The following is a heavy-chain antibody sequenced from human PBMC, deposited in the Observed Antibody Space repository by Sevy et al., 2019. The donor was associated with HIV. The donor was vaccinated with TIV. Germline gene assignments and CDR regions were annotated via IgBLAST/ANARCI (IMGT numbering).Heavy chain of an antibody. CDR3: ARDCNSATCLWGLDV. D-gene: IGHD1-26*01. Sequence: GGSLRLSCAASGFTVSTNYMSWVRQAPGKGLEWVSVIYSGGTTYYADSVKGRFTISRDKSKNTLYLQMNSLRAEDTAVYYCARDCNSATCLWGLDVWGPGTTVTVSS. V-gene: IGHV3-53*01. J-gene: IGHJ6*02. CDR2: IYSGGTT. CDR1: GFTVSTNY.